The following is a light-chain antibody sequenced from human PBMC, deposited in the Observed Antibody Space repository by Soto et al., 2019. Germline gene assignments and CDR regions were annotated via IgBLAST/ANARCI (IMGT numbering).Light chain of an antibody. CDR1: KGIRND. V-gene: IGKV1-6*01. CDR3: LQYHTSPLT. Sequence: AIQMTQSPSSLSASVGDGVTITCRASKGIRNDLGWYQQKPGKAPKLLIYSASGLQSGVPSRFSGGGSGTDFTLTIRSLQPEDFATDFWLQYHTSPLTFGQGTKVDIK. CDR2: SAS. J-gene: IGKJ1*01.